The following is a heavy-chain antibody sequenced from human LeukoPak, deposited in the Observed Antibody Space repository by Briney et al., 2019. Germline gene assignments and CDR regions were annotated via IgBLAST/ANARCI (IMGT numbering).Heavy chain of an antibody. D-gene: IGHD3-10*01. Sequence: SVKASCKASGYTSTGYYMHWVRQTPGQGLEWMGWITPNSGATNYAHNFQGRVTMTRDTSISTAYMELSRLRSDDTAVYYCARGFLPAITMVRGVIIAWFDPWGQGTLVTVSS. CDR2: ITPNSGAT. CDR1: GYTSTGYY. CDR3: ARGFLPAITMVRGVIIAWFDP. V-gene: IGHV1-2*07. J-gene: IGHJ5*02.